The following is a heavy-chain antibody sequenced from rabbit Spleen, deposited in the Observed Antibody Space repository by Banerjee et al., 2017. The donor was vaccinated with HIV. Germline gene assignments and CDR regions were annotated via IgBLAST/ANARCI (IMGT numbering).Heavy chain of an antibody. CDR3: ARDAAGREDFNL. CDR2: IDTGSTSST. V-gene: IGHV1S45*01. D-gene: IGHD4-2*01. J-gene: IGHJ4*01. CDR1: GFSFSSSYW. Sequence: QEQLEESGGDLVKPEGSLTLTCTASGFSFSSSYWMSWVRQAPGKGLEWIGCIDTGSTSSTYYATWAKGRFTISKTSSTTVTLQMTSLTAADTATYFCARDAAGREDFNLWGPGTLVTVS.